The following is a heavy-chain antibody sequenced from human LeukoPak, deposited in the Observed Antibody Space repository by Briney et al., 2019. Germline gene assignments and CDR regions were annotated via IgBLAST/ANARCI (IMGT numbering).Heavy chain of an antibody. D-gene: IGHD2/OR15-2a*01. V-gene: IGHV4-30-2*01. CDR1: GGSVSSGGFS. CDR2: ISHTGST. CDR3: AREGYFYGMDV. J-gene: IGHJ6*02. Sequence: SETLSLTCAVSGGSVSSGGFSWRWIRQPPGKGLECIGSISHTGSTYYNPSLKSRVTISVDSSKNQFSLKLSSVTAADTAVYYCAREGYFYGMDVWGQGTTVTVSS.